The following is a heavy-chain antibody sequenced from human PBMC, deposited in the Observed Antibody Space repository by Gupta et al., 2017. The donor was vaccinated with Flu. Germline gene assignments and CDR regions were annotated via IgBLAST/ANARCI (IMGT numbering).Heavy chain of an antibody. D-gene: IGHD2-8*02. CDR2: LNRRGGAT. V-gene: IGHV1-46*01. CDR3: TEGSGTECTGKCALDV. J-gene: IGHJ6*02. Sequence: HGVRRAAGYGHEWMEMLNRRGGATTNAKKFQGRVTMTRDTSTSTVYMDLRSLRSEDTAVDFGTEGSGTECTGKCALDVWGQGTTVTVSS.